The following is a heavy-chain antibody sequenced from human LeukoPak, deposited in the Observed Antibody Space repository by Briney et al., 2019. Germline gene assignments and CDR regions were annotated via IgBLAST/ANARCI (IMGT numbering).Heavy chain of an antibody. Sequence: PGGSLRLSCAASGFTFSSYWMHWVRQAPGKGLVWVSRTNSDGSSTSYADSVKGRFTISRDNAKNTLYLQMNSLRAEDTAVYYCARDQGQSYYDFWSSYKGYYGMDVWGQGTTVTVSS. J-gene: IGHJ6*02. D-gene: IGHD3-3*01. CDR1: GFTFSSYW. CDR3: ARDQGQSYYDFWSSYKGYYGMDV. V-gene: IGHV3-74*01. CDR2: TNSDGSST.